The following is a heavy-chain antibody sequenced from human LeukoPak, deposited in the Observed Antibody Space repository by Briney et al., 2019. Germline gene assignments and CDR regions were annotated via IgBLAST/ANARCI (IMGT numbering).Heavy chain of an antibody. Sequence: GGSLRLSCAASGFTVSSNYMSWVRQAPGKGLEWVSVIYSGGSTYYADSVKGRFTISRDNSKNTLYLQMNSLRAEDTAVYYCAKGAGDYATPAGYWGQGTLVTVSS. CDR3: AKGAGDYATPAGY. CDR2: IYSGGST. J-gene: IGHJ4*02. D-gene: IGHD4-17*01. CDR1: GFTVSSNY. V-gene: IGHV3-53*01.